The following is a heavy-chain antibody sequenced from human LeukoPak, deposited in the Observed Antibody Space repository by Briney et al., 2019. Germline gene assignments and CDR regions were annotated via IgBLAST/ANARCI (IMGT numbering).Heavy chain of an antibody. CDR2: ISSSGSTI. D-gene: IGHD3-22*01. V-gene: IGHV3-48*01. CDR1: GFTFSTYS. Sequence: GGSLRLSCAASGFTFSTYSMNWVRQAPGKGLEWVSYISSSGSTIYYADSVKGRFTISRDNAKNSLYLQMNSLRAEDTAVYYCARGSTYYDSSGQVPFDYWGQGTLVTVSS. J-gene: IGHJ4*02. CDR3: ARGSTYYDSSGQVPFDY.